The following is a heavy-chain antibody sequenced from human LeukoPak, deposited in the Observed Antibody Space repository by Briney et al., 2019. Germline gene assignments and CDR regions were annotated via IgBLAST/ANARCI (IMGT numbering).Heavy chain of an antibody. D-gene: IGHD3-3*01. CDR2: ISYDGSNK. CDR3: AKDLAYYDFWSGPYYYYYGMDV. J-gene: IGHJ6*02. V-gene: IGHV3-30*04. CDR1: GFTFSSHT. Sequence: GRSLRLSCAASGFTFSSHTMHWVRQAPGKGLEWVAVISYDGSNKYYADSMKGRFTISRDNSKNTLYLQMNSLRAEDTAVYYCAKDLAYYDFWSGPYYYYYGMDVWGQGTTVTVSS.